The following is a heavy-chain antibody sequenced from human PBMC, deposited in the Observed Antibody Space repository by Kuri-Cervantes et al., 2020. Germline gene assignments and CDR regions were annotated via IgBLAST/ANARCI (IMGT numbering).Heavy chain of an antibody. CDR1: GGSLRSTNW. J-gene: IGHJ6*02. Sequence: GSLRLSCTVSGGSLRSTNWWSWVRQSPGKGLEWIGEIFHTGKTNYNPSLESRVTMSIDKSKSQFSLNLTSVTAADTAVYFCARCFLTEQLGYSGMDFWGQGTTVTVSS. CDR2: IFHTGKT. CDR3: ARCFLTEQLGYSGMDF. V-gene: IGHV4-4*01. D-gene: IGHD6-13*01.